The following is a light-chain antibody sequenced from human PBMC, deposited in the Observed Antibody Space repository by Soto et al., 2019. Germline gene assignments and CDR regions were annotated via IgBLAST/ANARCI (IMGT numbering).Light chain of an antibody. CDR1: QSISGW. J-gene: IGKJ1*01. V-gene: IGKV1-5*01. CDR3: QQYYSYPWT. CDR2: DAS. Sequence: IRMTQSPSTLSASVGDRVTITCRASQSISGWLAWYQQKPGKPPKLLIYDASSLEGGVPSRFSGSGSGTEFTLTISSLQPDDFATYYCQQYYSYPWTFGQGTTVDIK.